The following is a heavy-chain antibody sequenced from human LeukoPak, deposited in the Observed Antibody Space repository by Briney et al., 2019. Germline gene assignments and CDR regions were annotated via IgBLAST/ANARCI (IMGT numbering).Heavy chain of an antibody. V-gene: IGHV3-49*03. CDR2: IRSKAYGGTT. J-gene: IGHJ4*02. CDR3: TRDKSYGVYSYGHY. CDR1: GFTFGDYA. D-gene: IGHD5-18*01. Sequence: GGSLRLSCVVSGFTFGDYAMSWFRQAPGKGLEWVGFIRSKAYGGTTEYAASVKGRFTISRDDSKSIAYLQMNSLKTEDTAVYYCTRDKSYGVYSYGHYWGQGTLVTVSS.